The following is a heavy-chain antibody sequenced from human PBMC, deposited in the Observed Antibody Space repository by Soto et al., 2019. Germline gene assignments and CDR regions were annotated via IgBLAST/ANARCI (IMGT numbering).Heavy chain of an antibody. J-gene: IGHJ5*02. Sequence: QIELVQSGAEVTKSGASVKVSCKTSGYTFAEFYVHWVRQVPGQGLEWMGWINPNTGGTHYAVKFQDRATMTRDTSTRTAYMELARLRSDDTATYYCARDGNYYTSGEGHWFDPWGQGTLITVSP. CDR1: GYTFAEFY. V-gene: IGHV1-2*07. CDR3: ARDGNYYTSGEGHWFDP. D-gene: IGHD2-15*01. CDR2: INPNTGGT.